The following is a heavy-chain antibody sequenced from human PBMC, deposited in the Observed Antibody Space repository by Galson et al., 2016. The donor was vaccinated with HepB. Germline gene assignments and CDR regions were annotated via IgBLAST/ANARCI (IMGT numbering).Heavy chain of an antibody. J-gene: IGHJ6*02. D-gene: IGHD6-19*01. CDR2: TSTTSDII. Sequence: SLRLSCAASGFTFSSYSMNWVRQAPGKGLEWLSYTSTTSDIIYYADSVEGRFTISRDNVKNSLYLQMNSLTDEDTAVYYCASLYSSGWYAKGDYYHYGLDVWGQGTTVTVSS. CDR1: GFTFSSYS. CDR3: ASLYSSGWYAKGDYYHYGLDV. V-gene: IGHV3-48*02.